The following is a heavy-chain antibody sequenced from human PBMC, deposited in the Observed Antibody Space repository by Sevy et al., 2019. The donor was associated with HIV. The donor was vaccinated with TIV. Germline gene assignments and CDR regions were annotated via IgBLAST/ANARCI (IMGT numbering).Heavy chain of an antibody. V-gene: IGHV3-15*01. CDR2: IKSKTDGGTT. D-gene: IGHD3-22*01. CDR3: TTDPIGSGYCWSAFDI. CDR1: GFTFSNAW. J-gene: IGHJ3*02. Sequence: GGSLRLSCAASGFTFSNAWMSWVRQAPGKGLEWVGRIKSKTDGGTTDYAAPVKGSFTISSDDSKNTLYLQMNSLKTEDTAVYYWTTDPIGSGYCWSAFDIWGQGTMVTVSS.